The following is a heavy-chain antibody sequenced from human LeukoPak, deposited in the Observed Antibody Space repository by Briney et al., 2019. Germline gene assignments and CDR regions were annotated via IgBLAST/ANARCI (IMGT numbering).Heavy chain of an antibody. CDR1: GGSISSYY. D-gene: IGHD3-3*01. J-gene: IGHJ4*02. V-gene: IGHV4-30-4*08. Sequence: SETLSLTCTVSGGSISSYYWSWIRQPPGKGLEWIGYIYYSGSTYYNPSLKSRVTISVDTSKNQFSLKLSSVTAADTAVYYCARAGRFLEWFVTDYWGQGTLVTVSS. CDR2: IYYSGST. CDR3: ARAGRFLEWFVTDY.